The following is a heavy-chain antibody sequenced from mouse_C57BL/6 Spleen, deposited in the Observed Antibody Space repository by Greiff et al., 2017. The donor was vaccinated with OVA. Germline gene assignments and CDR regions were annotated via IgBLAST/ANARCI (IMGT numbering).Heavy chain of an antibody. J-gene: IGHJ1*03. CDR3: ARGETYWYFDV. V-gene: IGHV1-82*01. CDR2: IYPGDGDT. Sequence: QVQLKQSGPELVKPGASVKISCKASGYAFSSSWMNWVKQRPGKGLEWIGRIYPGDGDTNYNGKFKGKATLTADKSSSTAYMQLSSLTSEDSAVYCCARGETYWYFDVWGTGTTVTVSS. CDR1: GYAFSSSW.